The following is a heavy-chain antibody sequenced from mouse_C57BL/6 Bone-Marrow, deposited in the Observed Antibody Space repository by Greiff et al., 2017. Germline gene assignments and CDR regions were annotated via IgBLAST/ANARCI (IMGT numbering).Heavy chain of an antibody. J-gene: IGHJ3*01. CDR2: INPNNGGT. V-gene: IGHV1-26*01. CDR1: GYTFTDYY. CDR3: AAGWLLLFAD. Sequence: EVQLQQSGPELVKPGASVKISCKASGYTFTDYYMNWVQQSPGKSLEWIGDINPNNGGTSYNQKFKGKATLTVDKSSSTAYMELRSLTSEDSAVYYCAAGWLLLFADWGQGTLVTVSA. D-gene: IGHD2-3*01.